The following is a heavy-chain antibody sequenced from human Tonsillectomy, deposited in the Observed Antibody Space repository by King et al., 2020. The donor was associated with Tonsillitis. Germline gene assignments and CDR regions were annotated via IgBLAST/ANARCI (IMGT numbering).Heavy chain of an antibody. CDR2: ISSSSSYR. Sequence: VQLVESGGGLVKPGGSLRLSCAASGFNFSDYSMNWVRQAPGKGLEWVSCISSSSSYRYNADSVKGRFTISRDNAKNSLFLQMKSLRAEDTAVYYCARGGYHLPEGYFQHWGQGTLVTVSS. V-gene: IGHV3-21*01. J-gene: IGHJ1*01. CDR1: GFNFSDYS. CDR3: ARGGYHLPEGYFQH. D-gene: IGHD2-2*01.